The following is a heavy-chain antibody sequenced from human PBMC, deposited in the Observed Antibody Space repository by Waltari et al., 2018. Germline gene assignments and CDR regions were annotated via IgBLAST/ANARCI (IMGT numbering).Heavy chain of an antibody. Sequence: QVQLVESGGGVVQPGGSLRLSCAASGFTFSSYGMHWVRQAPGKGLEWVAFIRYDGSNKYYADSVKGRFTISRDNSKNTLYLQMNSLRAEDTAVYYCAKDSIAVAGIDYWGQGTLVTVSS. CDR3: AKDSIAVAGIDY. CDR2: IRYDGSNK. V-gene: IGHV3-30*02. CDR1: GFTFSSYG. J-gene: IGHJ4*02. D-gene: IGHD6-19*01.